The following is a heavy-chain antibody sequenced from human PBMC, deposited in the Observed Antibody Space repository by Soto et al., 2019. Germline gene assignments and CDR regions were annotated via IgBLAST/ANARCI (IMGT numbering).Heavy chain of an antibody. CDR3: AKDKQQLVHGADAFDI. CDR1: GFTISSYA. J-gene: IGHJ3*02. Sequence: GGSLTLSCAASGFTISSYAMSWVRQAPGKGLEWVSAISGSGGSTYYADSVKGRFTISRDNSKNTLYLQMNSLRAEDTAVYYCAKDKQQLVHGADAFDIWGQGTMVTVSS. V-gene: IGHV3-23*01. CDR2: ISGSGGST. D-gene: IGHD6-13*01.